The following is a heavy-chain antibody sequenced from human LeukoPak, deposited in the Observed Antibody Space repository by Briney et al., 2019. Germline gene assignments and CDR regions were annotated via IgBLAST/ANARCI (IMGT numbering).Heavy chain of an antibody. CDR1: GFTFSSYS. Sequence: GGSLGLSCAASGFTFSSYSMNWVRKAPGKGLEWVSSISSSSSYIYYADSVKGRITISRDNAKNSLYLQMNSLRAEDTAVYYCARLWSYGMDVWGQGTTVTVSS. D-gene: IGHD3-3*01. V-gene: IGHV3-21*01. J-gene: IGHJ6*02. CDR2: ISSSSSYI. CDR3: ARLWSYGMDV.